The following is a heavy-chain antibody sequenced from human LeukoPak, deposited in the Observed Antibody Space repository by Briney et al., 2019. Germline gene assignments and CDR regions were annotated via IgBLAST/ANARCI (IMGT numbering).Heavy chain of an antibody. CDR2: IITIFGTA. Sequence: GASVKVSCKASGGTFSSYAISWVRQAPGQGLEWMGGIITIFGTANYAQKFQGRVTITADESTSTAYMELSSLRSEDTAVYYCARVRPQRAGYYYYYMDVWGKGTTVTVSS. CDR3: ARVRPQRAGYYYYYMDV. V-gene: IGHV1-69*13. D-gene: IGHD4/OR15-4a*01. CDR1: GGTFSSYA. J-gene: IGHJ6*03.